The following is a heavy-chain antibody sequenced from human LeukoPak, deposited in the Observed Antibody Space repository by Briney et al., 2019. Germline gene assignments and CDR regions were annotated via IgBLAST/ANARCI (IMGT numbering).Heavy chain of an antibody. D-gene: IGHD2-15*01. CDR2: IDLNGNHI. CDR3: ARDRGLGLPNWFTS. CDR1: GFPFSSYS. Sequence: GSLRLSCVGSGFPFSSYSMNWVRQAPGKGLEWVSSIDLNGNHINYADSVKDRFTISRDNAKNSLFLQMDRLRVEDTAVYYCARDRGLGLPNWFTSWGQGTLVTVSS. V-gene: IGHV3-21*01. J-gene: IGHJ5*01.